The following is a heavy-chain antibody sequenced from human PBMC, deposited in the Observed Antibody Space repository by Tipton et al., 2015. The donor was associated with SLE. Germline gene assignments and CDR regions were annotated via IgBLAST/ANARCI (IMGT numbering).Heavy chain of an antibody. CDR2: INHSGST. V-gene: IGHV4-34*01. D-gene: IGHD1-14*01. J-gene: IGHJ4*02. Sequence: TLSLTCTVSGGSISGYYWSWIRQPPGKGLEWIGEINHSGSTNYNPSLKSRVTISVDTSKNQFSLKLSSVTAADTAVYYCASGQTVDYWGQGTLVTVSS. CDR1: GGSISGYY. CDR3: ASGQTVDY.